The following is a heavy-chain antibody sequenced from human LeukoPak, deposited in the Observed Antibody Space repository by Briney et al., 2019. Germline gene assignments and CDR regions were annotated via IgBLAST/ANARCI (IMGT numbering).Heavy chain of an antibody. J-gene: IGHJ4*02. CDR2: IRYDGSDK. D-gene: IGHD5-12*01. V-gene: IGHV3-30*02. CDR1: GFTLRGYG. CDR3: ARGDSQSKYRQFDS. Sequence: GSLRLSCAASGFTLRGYGMHWVRQAPGKGLEWVAFIRYDGSDKSYADSVKGRFTISRDNSENTLYLQINSLRAEDTAVYYCARGDSQSKYRQFDSWGQGSLVIVSS.